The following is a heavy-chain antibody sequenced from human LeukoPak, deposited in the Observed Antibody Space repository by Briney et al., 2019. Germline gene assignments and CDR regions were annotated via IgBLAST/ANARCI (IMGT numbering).Heavy chain of an antibody. CDR3: ASVGFDDAYDI. J-gene: IGHJ3*02. CDR1: GYTFTGYY. Sequence: GASVKVSCKASGYTFTGYYMHWVRQAPGQGLEWMGWINPNSGGTNYAQKFQGRVTLTRDTSISTAYMERSGLRSEDTAVYYFASVGFDDAYDIWGQGTMVTVSS. V-gene: IGHV1-2*02. D-gene: IGHD3-10*01. CDR2: INPNSGGT.